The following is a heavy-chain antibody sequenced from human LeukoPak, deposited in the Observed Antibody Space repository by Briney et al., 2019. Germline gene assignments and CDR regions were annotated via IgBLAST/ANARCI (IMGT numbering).Heavy chain of an antibody. CDR2: VHDSGSS. V-gene: IGHV4-59*08. CDR3: ARHDSSGYNFLDY. CDR1: GGSISSYY. Sequence: SETLSLTCTVSGGSISSYYWSWIRQPPGKGLEWIGYVHDSGSSAYIPSLKSRVTMSVDTSKNQLSLKLSSVTAADTAVYYCARHDSSGYNFLDYWGQGTLVTVSS. D-gene: IGHD5-24*01. J-gene: IGHJ4*02.